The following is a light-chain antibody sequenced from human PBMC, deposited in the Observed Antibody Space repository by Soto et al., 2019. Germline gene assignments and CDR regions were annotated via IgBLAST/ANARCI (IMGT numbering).Light chain of an antibody. V-gene: IGKV3-11*01. Sequence: ESVLTQSPATLSLSPGERATLSCRASQSVSRYLAWYQQNPGQAPRLLIYDSSNRAAGIPARFSGSGSGTDFTLTISSLEPEDFAVYYCQQRSNWPRTFGQGTKVEIK. CDR2: DSS. CDR1: QSVSRY. J-gene: IGKJ1*01. CDR3: QQRSNWPRT.